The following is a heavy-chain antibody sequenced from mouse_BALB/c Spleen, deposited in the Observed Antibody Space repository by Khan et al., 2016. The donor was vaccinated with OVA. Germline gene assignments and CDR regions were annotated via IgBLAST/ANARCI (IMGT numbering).Heavy chain of an antibody. J-gene: IGHJ4*01. V-gene: IGHV1-18*01. CDR1: GYTFPEYT. Sequence: EVQLQQSGPELVKPGASVKISCKTSGYTFPEYTVHWVKQSLGKSLDWIGVISPKNGGTAYNQKFKGKATLTVDKSSSTAYMEFRSLTSEDSAVYYCARDAGRSWGQGTSVTVAS. D-gene: IGHD3-3*01. CDR3: ARDAGRS. CDR2: ISPKNGGT.